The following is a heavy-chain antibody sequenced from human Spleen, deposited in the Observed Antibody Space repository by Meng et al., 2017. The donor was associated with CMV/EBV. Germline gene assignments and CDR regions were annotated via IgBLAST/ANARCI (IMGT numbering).Heavy chain of an antibody. Sequence: LGISWVRQAPEQGLEWMGWISACNGNTNYAQKLQGRVTMTTDTSTSTAYMELRSLRSDDTAVYYCARDTPSITMVRGVITPRYFDLWGRGTLVTVSS. D-gene: IGHD3-10*01. CDR3: ARDTPSITMVRGVITPRYFDL. CDR1: LG. V-gene: IGHV1-18*01. J-gene: IGHJ2*01. CDR2: ISACNGNT.